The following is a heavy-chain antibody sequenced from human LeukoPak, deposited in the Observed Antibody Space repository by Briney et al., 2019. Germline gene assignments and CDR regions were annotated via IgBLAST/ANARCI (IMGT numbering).Heavy chain of an antibody. CDR1: GFTFSSYG. J-gene: IGHJ4*02. CDR2: ISYDGSNK. Sequence: GGSLRLSCAASGFTFSSYGMHWVRQAPGKGLEWVAVISYDGSNKYYADSVKGRFTISRDNSKNTLYLQMNSLRAEDTAVYYCAKDMYSSSWSNFDYLGQGTLVTVSS. D-gene: IGHD6-13*01. CDR3: AKDMYSSSWSNFDY. V-gene: IGHV3-30*18.